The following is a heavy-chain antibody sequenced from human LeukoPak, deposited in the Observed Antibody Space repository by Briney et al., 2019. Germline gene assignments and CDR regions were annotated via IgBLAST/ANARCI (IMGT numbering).Heavy chain of an antibody. CDR1: GFTFSSYS. CDR2: ISSSSSTI. D-gene: IGHD5-12*01. CDR3: AKDRTYSAYAALDY. Sequence: PGGSLRLSCAASGFTFSSYSMNWVRQAPGKGLEWVSYISSSSSTIYYADSVKGRFTISRDNAKNSLYLQMNSLRAEDTAVYYCAKDRTYSAYAALDYWGQGTLVTVSS. J-gene: IGHJ4*02. V-gene: IGHV3-48*01.